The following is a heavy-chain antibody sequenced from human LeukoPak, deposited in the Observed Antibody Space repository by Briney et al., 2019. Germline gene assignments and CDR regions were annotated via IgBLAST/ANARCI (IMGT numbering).Heavy chain of an antibody. D-gene: IGHD3-10*01. V-gene: IGHV3-20*04. J-gene: IGHJ4*02. CDR3: ARSHYGSGSYVFDY. CDR2: INWNGGST. Sequence: GGSLRLSCAASGFTFDDYGMSWVRQAPGKGLEWVSGINWNGGSTGYADSVKGRFTISRDNAKNSLYLQMNSLRAEDTAVYYCARSHYGSGSYVFDYWGQGTLVIVSS. CDR1: GFTFDDYG.